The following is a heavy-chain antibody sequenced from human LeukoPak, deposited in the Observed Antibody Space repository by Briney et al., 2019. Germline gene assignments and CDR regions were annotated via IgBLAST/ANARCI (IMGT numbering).Heavy chain of an antibody. J-gene: IGHJ2*01. V-gene: IGHV3-23*01. CDR1: GFTFINYN. CDR3: AKEEDWNPSSFWYFDL. Sequence: PGGSLRLSCTASGFTFINYNINWVRQVPGKGLEWVSDISGSGDDTYYADFAKGRFTISRDNSKNTVYLQMNSLRAEDTAVYYCAKEEDWNPSSFWYFDLWGRGTLVTVSS. CDR2: ISGSGDDT. D-gene: IGHD1-1*01.